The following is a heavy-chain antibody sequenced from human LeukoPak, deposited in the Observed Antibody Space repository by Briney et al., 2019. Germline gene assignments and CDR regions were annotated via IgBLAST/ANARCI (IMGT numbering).Heavy chain of an antibody. V-gene: IGHV4-4*02. CDR3: AREGGPYRPLDY. CDR1: GGFISLTNW. CDR2: VHLDGRT. Sequence: PSGTLSLICGVSGGFISLTNWWTWVRQPPGKGLEWIGEVHLDGRTNYNPSLQSRLTMSVDFSENHISLKLTSVTAADTAVYYCAREGGPYRPLDYSGQGTLVTVSS. J-gene: IGHJ4*02.